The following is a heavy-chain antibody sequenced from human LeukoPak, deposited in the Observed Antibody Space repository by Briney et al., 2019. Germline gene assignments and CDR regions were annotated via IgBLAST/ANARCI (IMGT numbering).Heavy chain of an antibody. V-gene: IGHV3-48*03. CDR3: ARDASTTVTPDAG. Sequence: GGSLRLSCAASGFTFSSYEMNWVRQAPGKGLEWVSYISSSGSTIYYADSVKGRFTISRDNAKNSLYLQMNSLRAEDTAVYYCARDASTTVTPDAGWGQGTMVTVSS. J-gene: IGHJ3*01. CDR2: ISSSGSTI. CDR1: GFTFSSYE. D-gene: IGHD4-17*01.